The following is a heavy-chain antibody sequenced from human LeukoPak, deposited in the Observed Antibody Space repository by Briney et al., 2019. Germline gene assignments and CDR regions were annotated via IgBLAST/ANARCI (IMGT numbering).Heavy chain of an antibody. D-gene: IGHD2-15*01. V-gene: IGHV1-69*04. CDR2: IIPIFGIA. J-gene: IGHJ4*02. CDR3: ARSGWECSGGSCYLDY. CDR1: GGTFSSYA. Sequence: SVKVSCKASGGTFSSYAISWVRQAPGQGLEWMGRIIPIFGIANYAQKFQGRVTINADKSTSTAYMELSSLRSEDTAVYYCARSGWECSGGSCYLDYWGQGTLVTVSS.